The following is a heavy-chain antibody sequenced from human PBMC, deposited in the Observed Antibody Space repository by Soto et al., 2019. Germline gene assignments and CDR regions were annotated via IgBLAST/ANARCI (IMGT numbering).Heavy chain of an antibody. J-gene: IGHJ4*02. Sequence: SETLSLTCTVSGGSITTGGYYWSWIRQLPGKGLEWIGHRYYSESTYYNPSLKSRVSMSLDTSKNQFSLKPSFVTAADTAMYYCARTKCSGGSCYSWSLDYWGQGTPVTVSS. CDR3: ARTKCSGGSCYSWSLDY. CDR1: GGSITTGGYY. D-gene: IGHD2-15*01. CDR2: RYYSEST. V-gene: IGHV4-31*03.